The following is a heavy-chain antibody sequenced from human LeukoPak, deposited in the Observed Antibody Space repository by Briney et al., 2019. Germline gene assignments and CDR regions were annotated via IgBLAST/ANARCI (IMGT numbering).Heavy chain of an antibody. D-gene: IGHD2-15*01. CDR3: AKDIQWSLDV. V-gene: IGHV3-30*02. J-gene: IGHJ6*04. CDR2: IRYDGSNK. Sequence: GGSLRLSCAASGFTFSSYGMHWVRQAPGKGLEWVAFIRYDGSNKDYADSVRGRFTISRDNSKNTLYLQMNSLRDEDTAVYYCAKDIQWSLDVWGKGTTVTISA. CDR1: GFTFSSYG.